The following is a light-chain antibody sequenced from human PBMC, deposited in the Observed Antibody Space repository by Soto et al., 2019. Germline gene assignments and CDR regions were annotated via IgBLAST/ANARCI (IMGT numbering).Light chain of an antibody. J-gene: IGLJ1*01. CDR3: SSYTRSRYV. Sequence: QSALTQPASVSGSPGQSITISCTGTSIDVGGYNYVSWYQQHPGKAPKLMIYDVSNRPSGVSNRFSGSKSGNTASLTISGLQAEDEADYYCSSYTRSRYVFGTGTRSPS. CDR1: SIDVGGYNY. V-gene: IGLV2-14*01. CDR2: DVS.